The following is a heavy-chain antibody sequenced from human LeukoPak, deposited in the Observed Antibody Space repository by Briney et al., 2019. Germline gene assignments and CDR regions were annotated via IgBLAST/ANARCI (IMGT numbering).Heavy chain of an antibody. Sequence: GGSLRLSCAASGFTFSSYSMNWVRQAPGKGLEWVSSISSSSSYIYYADSVKGRFTISRENPKNSLYQQINSLRAEDTAVYYCARTAVPNYYDSSGCNWFDPWGQGTLVTVSS. CDR3: ARTAVPNYYDSSGCNWFDP. J-gene: IGHJ5*02. CDR1: GFTFSSYS. V-gene: IGHV3-21*01. CDR2: ISSSSSYI. D-gene: IGHD3-22*01.